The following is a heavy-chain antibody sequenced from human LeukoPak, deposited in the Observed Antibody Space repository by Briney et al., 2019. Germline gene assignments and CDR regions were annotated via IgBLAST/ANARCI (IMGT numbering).Heavy chain of an antibody. Sequence: GGSLRLSCAASGFTFSNYVIHWVRQAPGKGLEWVAVISYDGSNKYYADSVKGRFTISRDNSKNTLYLQMNSLRAEDTAVYYCARAASNSQGNWFDPWGQGTLVTVSS. D-gene: IGHD1/OR15-1a*01. CDR2: ISYDGSNK. J-gene: IGHJ5*02. V-gene: IGHV3-30-3*01. CDR3: ARAASNSQGNWFDP. CDR1: GFTFSNYV.